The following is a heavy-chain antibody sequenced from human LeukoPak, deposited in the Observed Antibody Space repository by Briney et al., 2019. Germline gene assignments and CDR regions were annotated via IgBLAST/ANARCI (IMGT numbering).Heavy chain of an antibody. Sequence: PGRSLRLSCAASGFTFDDYAMHWVRKAPGKGLEWVSGISWNSGSVDYADSVKGRFTISRDNAKNSLYLQMNSLRAEDTALYFCAKDSQVMSIGSYIDYWGQGTLVTVSS. V-gene: IGHV3-9*01. D-gene: IGHD1-26*01. J-gene: IGHJ4*02. CDR3: AKDSQVMSIGSYIDY. CDR1: GFTFDDYA. CDR2: ISWNSGSV.